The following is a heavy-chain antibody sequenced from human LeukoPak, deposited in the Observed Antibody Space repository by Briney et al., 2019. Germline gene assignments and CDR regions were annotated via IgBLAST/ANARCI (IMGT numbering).Heavy chain of an antibody. CDR2: IYSGGST. J-gene: IGHJ3*02. V-gene: IGHV3-66*01. CDR3: ARERTYDILTGYYFLNAFDI. D-gene: IGHD3-9*01. CDR1: GFTVSSNY. Sequence: PGGSLRLSCAASGFTVSSNYMSWVRQAPGKGLEWVSVIYSGGSTYYADSVKGRFTISRDNSKNTLYLQMNSLRAEDTAVYYCARERTYDILTGYYFLNAFDIWGQGTMVTVSS.